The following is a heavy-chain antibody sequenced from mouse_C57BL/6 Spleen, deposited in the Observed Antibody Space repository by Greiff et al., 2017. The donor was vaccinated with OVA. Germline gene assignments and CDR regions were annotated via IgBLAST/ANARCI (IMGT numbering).Heavy chain of an antibody. CDR1: GYAFSSSW. J-gene: IGHJ1*03. V-gene: IGHV1-82*01. Sequence: QVQLQQSGPELVKPGASVKISCKASGYAFSSSWMNWVKQRPGKGLEWIGLIYPGDGDTNYNGKFKGKATLTADKSSSTAYMQLSSLTSDDSAVSFCARSFTTVVGDLYWYFDVWGTGTTVTVSS. CDR3: ARSFTTVVGDLYWYFDV. D-gene: IGHD1-1*01. CDR2: IYPGDGDT.